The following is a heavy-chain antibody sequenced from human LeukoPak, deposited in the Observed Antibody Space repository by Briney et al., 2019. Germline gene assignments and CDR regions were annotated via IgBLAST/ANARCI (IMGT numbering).Heavy chain of an antibody. CDR3: ARVVTAAWDWFDP. V-gene: IGHV3-21*01. J-gene: IGHJ5*02. D-gene: IGHD2-2*01. CDR2: ISSSGSFI. CDR1: GFTFSSYS. Sequence: GGSLRLSCAASGFTFSSYSMNWVRQAPGKGLEWVSSISSSGSFIYYANSVKGRLTTSRDNAKNSLYLQMNSLRADDTAVYYCARVVTAAWDWFDPWGQGTLVTVSS.